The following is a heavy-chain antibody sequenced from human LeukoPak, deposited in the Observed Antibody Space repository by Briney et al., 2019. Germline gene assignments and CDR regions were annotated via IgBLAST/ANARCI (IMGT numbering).Heavy chain of an antibody. Sequence: ASVKVSCKASGYTFTSYYMHWVRQAPGQGLEWMGIINPSGGSTSYAQKFQGRVTMTRDTSTSTVYMELSSLRSEDTAVYYCARELRYCSSTSCYPGGYWGQGTLVTVSS. D-gene: IGHD2-2*01. CDR3: ARELRYCSSTSCYPGGY. V-gene: IGHV1-46*01. CDR2: INPSGGST. J-gene: IGHJ4*02. CDR1: GYTFTSYY.